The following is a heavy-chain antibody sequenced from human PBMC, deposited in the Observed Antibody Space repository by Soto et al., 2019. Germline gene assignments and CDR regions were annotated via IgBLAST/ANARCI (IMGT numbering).Heavy chain of an antibody. CDR2: ISSSGSTI. D-gene: IGHD2-2*01. Sequence: GGSLRLSCAASGFTFSSYEMNWVRQAPGKGLEWVSYISSSGSTIYYADSVKGRFTISRDNAKNSLYLQMNSLRAEDTAVYYCAPLPRGKKGGYCSSTSCKRVHYYGMDVWGQGTTVTVSS. V-gene: IGHV3-48*03. CDR3: APLPRGKKGGYCSSTSCKRVHYYGMDV. CDR1: GFTFSSYE. J-gene: IGHJ6*02.